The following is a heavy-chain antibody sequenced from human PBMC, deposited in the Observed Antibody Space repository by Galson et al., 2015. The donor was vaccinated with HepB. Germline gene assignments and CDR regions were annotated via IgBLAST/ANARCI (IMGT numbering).Heavy chain of an antibody. D-gene: IGHD3-10*01. Sequence: QSGAEVKKPGESLKISCKGSGYSFRHYWIGWVRQMPGKGLEWMGIVYPADPDTRYSPSFQGQVAISADKSISTAYLQWSSLKASDTAIYYCARQDGSGIYYFDSWGHGTLVTVSS. V-gene: IGHV5-51*01. CDR1: GYSFRHYW. J-gene: IGHJ4*01. CDR2: VYPADPDT. CDR3: ARQDGSGIYYFDS.